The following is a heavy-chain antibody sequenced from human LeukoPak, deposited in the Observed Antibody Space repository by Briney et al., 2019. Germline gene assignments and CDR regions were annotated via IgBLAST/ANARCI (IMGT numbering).Heavy chain of an antibody. D-gene: IGHD3-22*01. CDR2: IYYSGST. Sequence: SETLSLTCTVSGGSISSYYWSWIRQPPGKGLEWIGYIYYSGSTNYNPSLKSQVTISVDTSKNQFSLKLSSVTAADTAVYYCARGGGAYYDNSGYYRGGSEFDYWGQGTLVTVSS. J-gene: IGHJ4*02. V-gene: IGHV4-59*01. CDR1: GGSISSYY. CDR3: ARGGGAYYDNSGYYRGGSEFDY.